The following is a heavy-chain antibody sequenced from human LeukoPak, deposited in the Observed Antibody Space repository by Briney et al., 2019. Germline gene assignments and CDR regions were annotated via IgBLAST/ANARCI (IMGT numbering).Heavy chain of an antibody. D-gene: IGHD2-2*01. CDR3: ARLTGCSSTSCYDAFDI. CDR1: GYSFTRYW. V-gene: IGHV5-51*01. CDR2: IYPGDSDT. Sequence: GESLKISCKGSGYSFTRYWIGWVRQMPGKGLEWMGIIYPGDSDTRYSPSFQGQVTISADKSISTAYLQWSSLKASDTAMYYCARLTGCSSTSCYDAFDIWGQGTMVTVSS. J-gene: IGHJ3*02.